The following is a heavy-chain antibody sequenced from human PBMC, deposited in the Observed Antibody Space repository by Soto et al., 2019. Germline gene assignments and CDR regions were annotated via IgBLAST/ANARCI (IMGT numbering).Heavy chain of an antibody. Sequence: SETLSLTCTVSGGSLSSGGYYWSWIRQHPGKGLEWIGYIYYSGSTYYNPSLKSRVTISADTSKNQFSLKLSSVTAADTAVYYCARGLVVVTNHGMDVWRQGTTDPVSS. CDR3: ARGLVVVTNHGMDV. D-gene: IGHD3-22*01. J-gene: IGHJ6*02. V-gene: IGHV4-31*03. CDR1: GGSLSSGGYY. CDR2: IYYSGST.